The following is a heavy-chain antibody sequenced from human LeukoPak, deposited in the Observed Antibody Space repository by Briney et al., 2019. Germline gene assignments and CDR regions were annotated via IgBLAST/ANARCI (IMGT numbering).Heavy chain of an antibody. V-gene: IGHV4-61*02. CDR1: GGSISSGSYY. J-gene: IGHJ4*02. D-gene: IGHD6-13*01. Sequence: SETLSLTCTVSGGSISSGSYYWSWIRQPAGKGLEWIGRIYTSGSTNYNPSLKSRVTISVDTSKNQFSLKLSSVTAADTAVYYCAAGWTSSSWELDYWGQGTLVTVSS. CDR3: AAGWTSSSWELDY. CDR2: IYTSGST.